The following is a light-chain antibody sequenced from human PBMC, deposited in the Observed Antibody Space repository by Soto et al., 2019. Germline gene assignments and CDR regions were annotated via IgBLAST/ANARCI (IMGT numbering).Light chain of an antibody. J-gene: IGKJ1*01. V-gene: IGKV3-20*01. CDR1: QSVSSSY. CDR3: QQYRSSPRT. CDR2: GAS. Sequence: EIVLTQSPGTLSLSPGERATLSCRASQSVSSSYLAWYQQKPGQAPRLLIYGASSRATGIPDRFSGSGSGTDFTLSISRVEPEDFAVYYCQQYRSSPRTFGQGTEVEIK.